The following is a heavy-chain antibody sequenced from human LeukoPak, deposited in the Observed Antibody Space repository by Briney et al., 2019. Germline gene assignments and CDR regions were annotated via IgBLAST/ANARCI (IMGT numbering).Heavy chain of an antibody. Sequence: GGSLRLSCAASGFTFSSYGMHWVRQAPGKGLVWVAVISYDGSNKYYADSVKGRFTISRDNSKNTLYLQMNSLRAEDTAVYYCANGRMDGWGQGTTVTVSS. D-gene: IGHD1-14*01. CDR1: GFTFSSYG. V-gene: IGHV3-30*18. CDR2: ISYDGSNK. CDR3: ANGRMDG. J-gene: IGHJ6*02.